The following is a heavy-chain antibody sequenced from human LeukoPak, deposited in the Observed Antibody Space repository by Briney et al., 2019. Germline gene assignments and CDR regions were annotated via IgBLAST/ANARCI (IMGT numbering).Heavy chain of an antibody. V-gene: IGHV3-21*01. J-gene: IGHJ6*02. CDR3: ARDAGGYGMDV. CDR2: ISSSSSYI. CDR1: GFTFSSYG. Sequence: PGGSLRLSCAASGFTFSSYGMHWVRQAPGKGLEWVSSISSSSSYIYYADSVKGRFTISRDNAKNSLYLQMNSLRAEDTAVYYCARDAGGYGMDVWGQGTTVTVSS. D-gene: IGHD3-16*01.